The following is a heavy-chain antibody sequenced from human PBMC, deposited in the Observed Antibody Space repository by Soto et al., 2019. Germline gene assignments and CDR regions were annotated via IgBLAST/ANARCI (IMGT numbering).Heavy chain of an antibody. Sequence: GGSLRLSCTTYGLIFSHYDMHWVRQAPGKGLEWVAVISYDGGKQYYADSVKGRFTISRDNSKNTLYLQMNSLRAEDTAEYYCARDIFGSGNYQASTMDYWGQGTLVTVSS. CDR2: ISYDGGKQ. J-gene: IGHJ4*02. D-gene: IGHD3-10*01. V-gene: IGHV3-33*01. CDR1: GLIFSHYD. CDR3: ARDIFGSGNYQASTMDY.